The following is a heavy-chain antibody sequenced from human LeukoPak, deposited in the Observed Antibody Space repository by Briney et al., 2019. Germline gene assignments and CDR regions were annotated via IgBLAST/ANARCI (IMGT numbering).Heavy chain of an antibody. D-gene: IGHD2-21*02. Sequence: GGSLRLSCAASGFTFSSYGMHWVRQAPGKGLEWVSYISSSSSTIYYADSVKGRFTISRDNAKNSLYLQMNSLRAEDTAVYYCAKTDHIVVVTAILDYWGQGTLVTVSS. V-gene: IGHV3-48*01. CDR3: AKTDHIVVVTAILDY. CDR1: GFTFSSYG. CDR2: ISSSSSTI. J-gene: IGHJ4*02.